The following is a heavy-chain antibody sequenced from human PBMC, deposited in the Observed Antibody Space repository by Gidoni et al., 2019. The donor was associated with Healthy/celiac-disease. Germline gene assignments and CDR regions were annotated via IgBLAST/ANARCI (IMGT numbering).Heavy chain of an antibody. J-gene: IGHJ4*02. CDR3: AREYDSSGYPDY. CDR2: INPNSGGT. D-gene: IGHD3-22*01. Sequence: QVQLVQSGAEVKKPGASVKGPGKALGYTFTGYYMHWVRQAPGQGLEWMGWINPNSGGTNYAQKFQGWVTMTRDTSISTAYMELSRLRSDDTAVYYCAREYDSSGYPDYWGQGTLVTVSS. CDR1: GYTFTGYY. V-gene: IGHV1-2*04.